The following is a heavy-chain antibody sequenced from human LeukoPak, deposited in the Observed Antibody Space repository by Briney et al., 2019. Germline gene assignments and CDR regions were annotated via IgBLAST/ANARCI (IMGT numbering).Heavy chain of an antibody. J-gene: IGHJ4*02. CDR2: ISSSSSTI. D-gene: IGHD6-6*01. CDR3: AREGPRIAARGNY. Sequence: GGSLRLSCAASGFTFSSYSMNWVRQAPGKGLEWVSYISSSSSTIYYADSVKGRFTISRDNAKNSLYLQMNSLRAEDTAVYYCAREGPRIAARGNYWGQGTLVTVSS. CDR1: GFTFSSYS. V-gene: IGHV3-48*01.